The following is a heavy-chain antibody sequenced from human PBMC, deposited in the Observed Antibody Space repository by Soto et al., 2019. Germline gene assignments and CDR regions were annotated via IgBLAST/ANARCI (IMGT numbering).Heavy chain of an antibody. J-gene: IGHJ5*02. D-gene: IGHD6-13*01. CDR1: GASMRSTDYY. V-gene: IGHV4-39*01. Sequence: QVQLQESGPGLVKPSETLSLTCSVSGASMRSTDYYWGWIRQPPNKGLEWIGSMHYSGSTFYNPSHKRRVTISVDTSKNQFSLKLTSVTAADTAVYYCARPGYSSSWFWFDPWGQGTLVTVSS. CDR3: ARPGYSSSWFWFDP. CDR2: MHYSGST.